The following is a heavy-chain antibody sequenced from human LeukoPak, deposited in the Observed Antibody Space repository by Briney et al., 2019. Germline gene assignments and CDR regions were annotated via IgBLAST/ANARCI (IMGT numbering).Heavy chain of an antibody. Sequence: PSETLSLTCTVSGGSISSYYWSWIRQPAGKGLEWIGRIYTSGSTNYNASLKSRVTISVDTSKNQFSLKLSSVTAADTAVYYCARTYYGSGSTTFDYWGQGTLVTVSS. J-gene: IGHJ4*02. V-gene: IGHV4-4*07. CDR3: ARTYYGSGSTTFDY. D-gene: IGHD3-10*01. CDR2: IYTSGST. CDR1: GGSISSYY.